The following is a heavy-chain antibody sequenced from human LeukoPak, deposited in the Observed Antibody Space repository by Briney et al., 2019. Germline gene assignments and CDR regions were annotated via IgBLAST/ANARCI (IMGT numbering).Heavy chain of an antibody. CDR1: GGSVSRYY. J-gene: IGHJ4*02. D-gene: IGHD1-14*01. CDR2: MYYSGST. V-gene: IGHV4-59*08. CDR3: ARDRSSYFDY. Sequence: SETLSLTCTVSGGSVSRYYWSWIRQPPGKGLEWIGYMYYSGSTNYNPSLMSRVTISVDTSKNQFSLKLTSVTAADTAVYYCARDRSSYFDYWGQGTLVTVSS.